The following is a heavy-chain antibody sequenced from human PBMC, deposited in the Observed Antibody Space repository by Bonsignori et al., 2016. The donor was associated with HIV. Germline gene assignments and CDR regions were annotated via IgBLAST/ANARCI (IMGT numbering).Heavy chain of an antibody. J-gene: IGHJ4*02. D-gene: IGHD3-10*01. V-gene: IGHV3-7*03. Sequence: VRQAPGKGLEWVANIKQDGSEKYYVDSVKGRFTISRDNAKNSLYLQMNSLRAEDTAVYYCARGSGVWFGESNFDYWGQGTLVTVSS. CDR2: IKQDGSEK. CDR3: ARGSGVWFGESNFDY.